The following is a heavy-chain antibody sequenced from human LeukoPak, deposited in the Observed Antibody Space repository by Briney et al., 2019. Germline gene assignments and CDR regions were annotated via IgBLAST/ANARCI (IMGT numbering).Heavy chain of an antibody. D-gene: IGHD3-10*01. CDR2: IIVGSGQT. CDR3: AAGDTLVRGVIIPFAP. V-gene: IGHV1-58*01. J-gene: IGHJ5*02. Sequence: GTSVKVSCKASGSTLIKSAVQWVRQARGQRLEWVGWIIVGSGQTRYAQKFQERVTITRDMSTSTAFLELSSLRSEDSAVYYCAAGDTLVRGVIIPFAPWGQGTLVTVSS. CDR1: GSTLIKSA.